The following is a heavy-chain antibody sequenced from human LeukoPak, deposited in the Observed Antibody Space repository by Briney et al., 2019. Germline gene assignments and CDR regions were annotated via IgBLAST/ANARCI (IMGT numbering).Heavy chain of an antibody. CDR3: ASTNLLGYCSSTSCDFDY. J-gene: IGHJ4*02. CDR2: IYPGDSDT. Sequence: GESLKISCKGSGYSFTSYWIGWVRQMPGKGLEWMGIIYPGDSDTRYSPSFQGQVTTSADKSISTAYLQWSSLKASDTAMYYCASTNLLGYCSSTSCDFDYWGQGTLVTVSS. CDR1: GYSFTSYW. V-gene: IGHV5-51*01. D-gene: IGHD2-2*01.